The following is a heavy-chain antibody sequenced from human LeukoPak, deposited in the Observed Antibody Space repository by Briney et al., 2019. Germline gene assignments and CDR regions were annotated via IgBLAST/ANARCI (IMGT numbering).Heavy chain of an antibody. D-gene: IGHD1-26*01. CDR1: GFTFSSYG. J-gene: IGHJ4*02. CDR3: AKDRGVGATGPFDY. V-gene: IGHV3-30*18. CDR2: ISYDGSNK. Sequence: GGSLRLSCAASGFTFSSYGMHWVRQAPGEGLEWVAVISYDGSNKYYVDSVKGRFTISRDNSKNTLYLQMNSLRAEDTAVYYCAKDRGVGATGPFDYWGQGTLVTVSS.